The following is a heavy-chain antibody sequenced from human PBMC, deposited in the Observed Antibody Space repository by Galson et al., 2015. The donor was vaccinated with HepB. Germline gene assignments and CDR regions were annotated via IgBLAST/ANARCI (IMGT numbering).Heavy chain of an antibody. CDR2: IYSGGST. V-gene: IGHV3-66*02. J-gene: IGHJ5*02. D-gene: IGHD3-10*01. CDR3: AREAPYGSGSSGWFDP. Sequence: SLRLSCAASGFTVSGNYMSWVRQAPGKGLEWVSVIYSGGSTYYADSVKGRFTISRDNSKNTLYLQMNSLRAEDTAVYYCAREAPYGSGSSGWFDPWGQGTLVTVSS. CDR1: GFTVSGNY.